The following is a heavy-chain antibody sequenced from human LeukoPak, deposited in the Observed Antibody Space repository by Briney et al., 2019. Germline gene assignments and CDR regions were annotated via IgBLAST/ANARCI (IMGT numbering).Heavy chain of an antibody. D-gene: IGHD6-13*01. Sequence: SETLSLTCTVSGGSISRGSWIRQPAGEGLEWIGRFYASGSTDYNPSLKSRVTMSVDTSKNQFSLKLISVTAADTAVYYCAKDGSSWPFFDSWGQGTTVTVSS. CDR2: FYASGST. V-gene: IGHV4-4*07. CDR3: AKDGSSWPFFDS. J-gene: IGHJ4*03. CDR1: GGSISRG.